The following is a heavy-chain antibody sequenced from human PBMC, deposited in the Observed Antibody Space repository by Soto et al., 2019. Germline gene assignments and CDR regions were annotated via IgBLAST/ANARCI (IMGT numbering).Heavy chain of an antibody. Sequence: GGSLRLSCAASGFTFSSYGISWVRQAPGKGLEWVSGISGSGTTTYYADSVKGHFTISRDNSKNTLYLQMNSLRAEDTAVYYCAKDLAGATRGRFDYWGQGTLVTVSS. J-gene: IGHJ4*02. V-gene: IGHV3-23*01. CDR2: ISGSGTTT. CDR3: AKDLAGATRGRFDY. D-gene: IGHD1-26*01. CDR1: GFTFSSYG.